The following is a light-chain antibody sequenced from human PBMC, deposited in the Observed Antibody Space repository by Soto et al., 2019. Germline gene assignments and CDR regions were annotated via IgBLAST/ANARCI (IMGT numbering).Light chain of an antibody. CDR3: EKDGSAPFT. CDR2: AAS. V-gene: IGKV3-20*01. J-gene: IGKJ4*01. Sequence: EVVLTQSPGTLSLSPGERATLSCRASQSVSSSQLTWFQQKTGQAHRLLIYAASNKAAGIPDRFSGSGSGTDVTLTISRLEPEDFAVYYCEKDGSAPFTFGGGTKVEIK. CDR1: QSVSSSQ.